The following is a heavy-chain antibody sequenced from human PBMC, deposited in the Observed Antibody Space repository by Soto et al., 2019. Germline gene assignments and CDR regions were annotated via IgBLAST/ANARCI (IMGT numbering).Heavy chain of an antibody. CDR1: GYTFTSYA. CDR3: ASGGYCSGGSCPTINWFDP. V-gene: IGHV1-3*01. CDR2: INAGNGNT. Sequence: ASVTVSCKASGYTFTSYAIHWVRQAPGQRLEWMGWINAGNGNTKYSQKFQGRVTITRDTSASTAYMELSSLRSEDTAVYYCASGGYCSGGSCPTINWFDPWGQGTLVTVSS. D-gene: IGHD2-15*01. J-gene: IGHJ5*02.